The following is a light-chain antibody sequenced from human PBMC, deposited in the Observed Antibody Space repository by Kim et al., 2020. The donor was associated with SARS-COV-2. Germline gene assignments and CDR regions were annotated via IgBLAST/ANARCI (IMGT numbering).Light chain of an antibody. CDR2: KDS. V-gene: IGLV3-25*03. CDR3: QSADSSTGVV. J-gene: IGLJ2*01. Sequence: SYELTQPPSVSVSPGQTARITCSGDALPKQYAYWYQQKPGQAPVLVIYKDSERPSGIPERFSGSSSGTTVTLTISGVQAEDEADYYCQSADSSTGVVFGGGTQLTVL. CDR1: ALPKQY.